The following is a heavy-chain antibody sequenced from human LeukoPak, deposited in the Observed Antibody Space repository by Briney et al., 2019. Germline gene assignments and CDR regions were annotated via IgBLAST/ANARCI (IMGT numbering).Heavy chain of an antibody. D-gene: IGHD2-2*02. V-gene: IGHV3-13*01. CDR1: GFTFSTYD. J-gene: IGHJ3*02. Sequence: GGSLRLSCAASGFTFSTYDMHWVRQGTGEGLEWVSGIGTHGDTHYADSVKGRFTISRENADNSLYLQMNSLRAGDTAVYYCARGIFCNATSCFTVRAFEIWGQGTMDTVSS. CDR2: IGTHGDT. CDR3: ARGIFCNATSCFTVRAFEI.